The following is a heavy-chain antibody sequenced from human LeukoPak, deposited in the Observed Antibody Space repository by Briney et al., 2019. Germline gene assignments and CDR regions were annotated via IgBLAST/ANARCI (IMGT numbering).Heavy chain of an antibody. CDR3: TTVANYYHTSGPFDY. CDR1: GFTFSNAW. J-gene: IGHJ4*02. V-gene: IGHV3-15*01. CDR2: IKSNADGGTT. Sequence: GGSLRLSCAASGFTFSNAWMSWVRQAPGKGLEWVGRIKSNADGGTTDYAAPVRGRFTISRDASRNTLYLQMNSLKTEDTALYSCTTVANYYHTSGPFDYWGQGTLVTVSS. D-gene: IGHD3-22*01.